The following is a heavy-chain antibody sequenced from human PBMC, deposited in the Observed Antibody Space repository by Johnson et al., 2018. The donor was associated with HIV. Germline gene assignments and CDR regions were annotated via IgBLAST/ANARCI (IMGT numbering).Heavy chain of an antibody. D-gene: IGHD2-2*01. CDR2: ISGSGDNT. CDR3: AREGFCTSTSCHVAFDI. J-gene: IGHJ3*02. CDR1: GFTFSSYG. V-gene: IGHV3-23*01. Sequence: EVQLLESGGGLVQPGGSLRLSCAASGFTFSSYGMSWVRQAPGKGLEWVSAISGSGDNTYYADSVKGRFTISRDRSQNTVYLQMSSLGAEDTALYYCAREGFCTSTSCHVAFDIWGQGTMVTVSS.